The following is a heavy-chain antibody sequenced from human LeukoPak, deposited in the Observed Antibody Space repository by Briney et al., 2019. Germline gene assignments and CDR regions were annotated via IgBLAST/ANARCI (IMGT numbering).Heavy chain of an antibody. D-gene: IGHD3-3*02. J-gene: IGHJ6*02. Sequence: GGSLRLSCAASGFTFSSYAMHWVRQAPGKGLEYVSAISSNGGRKYYVNSVKGRFTISRDNSKNTLYLQMNSLRAEDMAVYYCARDSLALSLNGMDVWGQGATVTASS. CDR2: ISSNGGRK. CDR3: ARDSLALSLNGMDV. V-gene: IGHV3-64*01. CDR1: GFTFSSYA.